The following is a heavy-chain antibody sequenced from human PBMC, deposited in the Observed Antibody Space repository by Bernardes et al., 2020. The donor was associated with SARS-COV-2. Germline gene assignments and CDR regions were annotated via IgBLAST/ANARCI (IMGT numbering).Heavy chain of an antibody. J-gene: IGHJ3*02. CDR3: TTSLSLTVVVYAFDI. V-gene: IGHV1-24*01. D-gene: IGHD3-22*01. Sequence: ASVKVSCKVSGYTLSALSMHWVRQAPGQGLEWMGSFDPEDGEADYAQKFLGRVTMTADTSTYTSYMELSSLRSDDTAVYYCTTSLSLTVVVYAFDIWGQGTTVIVS. CDR1: GYTLSALS. CDR2: FDPEDGEA.